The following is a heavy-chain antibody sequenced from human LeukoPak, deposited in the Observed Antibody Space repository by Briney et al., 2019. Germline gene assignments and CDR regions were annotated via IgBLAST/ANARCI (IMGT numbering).Heavy chain of an antibody. J-gene: IGHJ4*02. CDR3: ARSRNYYGSGSYYTPHYYFDY. CDR1: GGSFSGYY. Sequence: SETLSLTCAVYGGSFSGYYWSWIRQPPGKGLEWIGEINHSGSTNYNPSLKSRVTISVDTSKNQFSLKLSSVTAADTAVYYCARSRNYYGSGSYYTPHYYFDYWGQGTLVTVSS. D-gene: IGHD3-10*01. V-gene: IGHV4-34*01. CDR2: INHSGST.